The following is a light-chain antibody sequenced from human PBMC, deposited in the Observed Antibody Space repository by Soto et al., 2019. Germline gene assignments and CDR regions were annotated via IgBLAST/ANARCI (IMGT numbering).Light chain of an antibody. J-gene: IGKJ1*01. Sequence: EIVWTQSPATLSLSPGERATLSCGASQGVSSSYLAWHQQKPGLAPRLLIYDASSRATGIPDRFSGSGSGTDFTLTISRLEPEDFAVYYCQQYGSSPRTFGQGTKVEIK. CDR1: QGVSSSY. CDR3: QQYGSSPRT. CDR2: DAS. V-gene: IGKV3D-20*01.